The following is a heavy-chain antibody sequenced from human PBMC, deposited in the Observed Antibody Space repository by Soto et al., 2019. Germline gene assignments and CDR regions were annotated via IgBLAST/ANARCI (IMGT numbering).Heavy chain of an antibody. Sequence: QVQLVQSGAEVKKPGSSVKVSCKASGGTFSSYAISWVRQAPGQGLEWMGGIIPIFGTANYAQKFRGRVTITADESTSTAYMELSSLRSEDTAVYYCASAPVSSNCGGDCYLNYWGQGTLVTVSS. CDR1: GGTFSSYA. CDR3: ASAPVSSNCGGDCYLNY. J-gene: IGHJ4*02. CDR2: IIPIFGTA. D-gene: IGHD2-21*02. V-gene: IGHV1-69*01.